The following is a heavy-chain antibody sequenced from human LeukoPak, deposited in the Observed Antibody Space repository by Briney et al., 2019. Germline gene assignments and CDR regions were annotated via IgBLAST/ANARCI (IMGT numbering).Heavy chain of an antibody. CDR3: ATDRGWRTSGYYLYYFEY. CDR1: GFIFTNYF. D-gene: IGHD3-3*01. CDR2: IKHDGSEK. V-gene: IGHV3-7*01. J-gene: IGHJ4*02. Sequence: GGSLRLSCAASGFIFTNYFMSWVRQAPGKGLEWVASIKHDGSEKYYVDSVRGRFTISRDNTMNSLYLQMSSLRAEDAAVYYCATDRGWRTSGYYLYYFEYWGQGTLVTFSS.